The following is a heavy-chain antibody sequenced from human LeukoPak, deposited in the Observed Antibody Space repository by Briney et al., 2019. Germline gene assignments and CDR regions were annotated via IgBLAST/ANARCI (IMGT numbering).Heavy chain of an antibody. Sequence: SETLSLTCAVYGGSFSDYYWNWIRQPPGKGLEWIGYIYYSGSTNYNPSLKSRVTISVDTSKNQFSLKLSSVTAADTAVYYCARIPAAMDSWFDPWGQGTLVTVSS. CDR1: GGSFSDYY. V-gene: IGHV4-59*01. D-gene: IGHD2-2*01. J-gene: IGHJ5*02. CDR3: ARIPAAMDSWFDP. CDR2: IYYSGST.